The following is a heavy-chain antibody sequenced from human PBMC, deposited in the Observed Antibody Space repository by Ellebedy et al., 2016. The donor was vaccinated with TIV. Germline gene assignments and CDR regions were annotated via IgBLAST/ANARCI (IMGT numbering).Heavy chain of an antibody. V-gene: IGHV3-7*01. CDR1: GFSFSSYR. D-gene: IGHD4-17*01. J-gene: IGHJ3*02. CDR2: IKQDGSEK. Sequence: GVSLRLSCGASGFSFSSYRMSWVRQAPGKGLEWVANIKQDGSEKYYVDSVKGRFTISRDNAKNSLYLHLNSLRAEDTAMYYCATDGSYGDYLSPTHAFVIWGRGTMVTVSS. CDR3: ATDGSYGDYLSPTHAFVI.